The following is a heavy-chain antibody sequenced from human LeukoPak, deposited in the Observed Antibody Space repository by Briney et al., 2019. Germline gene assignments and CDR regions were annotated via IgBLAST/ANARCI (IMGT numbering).Heavy chain of an antibody. CDR1: GFTFSSYG. CDR3: AKGADYYDSSGYQNDAFDI. Sequence: GGSLRLSCAASGFTFSSYGMHWVRQAPGKGLEWVAVISYDGSNKYYADSVKGRFTISRDNSKNTLYLQMNSLRAKDTAVYYCAKGADYYDSSGYQNDAFDIWGQGTMVTVSS. CDR2: ISYDGSNK. J-gene: IGHJ3*02. D-gene: IGHD3-22*01. V-gene: IGHV3-30*18.